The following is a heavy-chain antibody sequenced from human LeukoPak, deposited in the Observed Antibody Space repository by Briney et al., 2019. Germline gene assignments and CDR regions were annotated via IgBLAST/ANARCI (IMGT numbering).Heavy chain of an antibody. V-gene: IGHV4-59*01. CDR1: GGSISSYY. CDR2: IYSSGST. CDR3: ARYSCTSGTCYYFDY. D-gene: IGHD2-15*01. J-gene: IGHJ4*02. Sequence: SETLSLTRTVSGGSISSYYWSWIRQPPGKGLEWIGYIYSSGSTQYNPSLKSRVTISVDTSKNQFSLKLSSVTAADTAVYFCARYSCTSGTCYYFDYWGQGILVTVSS.